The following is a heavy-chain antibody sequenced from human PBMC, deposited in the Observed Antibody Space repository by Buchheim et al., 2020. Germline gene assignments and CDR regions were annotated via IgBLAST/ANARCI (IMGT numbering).Heavy chain of an antibody. J-gene: IGHJ6*02. D-gene: IGHD3-22*01. CDR1: GFTFSSYW. Sequence: EVQLVESGGGLVQPGESLRLSCAASGFTFSSYWMSWVRQAPGKGLEWVANIKQDGSEKYYVDSVKGRFTISRDNAKNSLYLQMNSLRAEDTAVYYCAREGYDSSGYYYYYYGMDVWGQGTT. CDR2: IKQDGSEK. V-gene: IGHV3-7*01. CDR3: AREGYDSSGYYYYYYGMDV.